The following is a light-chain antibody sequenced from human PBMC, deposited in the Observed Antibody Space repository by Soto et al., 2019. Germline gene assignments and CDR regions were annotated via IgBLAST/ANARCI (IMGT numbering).Light chain of an antibody. CDR1: QSVSSSY. J-gene: IGKJ4*01. Sequence: ESVLTQSPGTLSLSPGQRATLSRRASQSVSSSYLAWYQQKPGQAPRLLIYGASSRATGIPDRFSGSGSGTDFTLTISRLEPEDFAVYYCQQYGSPLTFGGGTKVEIK. V-gene: IGKV3-20*01. CDR3: QQYGSPLT. CDR2: GAS.